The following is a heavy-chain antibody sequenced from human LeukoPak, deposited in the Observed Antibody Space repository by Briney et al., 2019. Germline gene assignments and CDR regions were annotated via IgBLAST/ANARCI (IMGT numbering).Heavy chain of an antibody. CDR3: ATGATVAGLFDY. D-gene: IGHD6-19*01. CDR1: GGTFSSYA. J-gene: IGHJ4*02. Sequence: ASVKVSCKASGGTFSSYAISWVRQAPGQGLEWMGRIIPILGIANYAQKFQGRVTITADKSTSTAYMELSSLRSEDTAVYYCATGATVAGLFDYWGQGTLVTVSS. CDR2: IIPILGIA. V-gene: IGHV1-69*04.